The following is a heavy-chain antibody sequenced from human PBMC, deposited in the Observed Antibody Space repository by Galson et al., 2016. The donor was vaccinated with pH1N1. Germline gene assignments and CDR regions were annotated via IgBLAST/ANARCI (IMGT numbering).Heavy chain of an antibody. Sequence: SVKVSCKASGGTFSSYAISWVRQAPGQGLEWMGRIIPIFGTANYAQKFQGRVTITADESTSTAYMELSNLRSEDTAVYYCARAAYGDYADYFDYWGQGTLVTVSS. V-gene: IGHV1-69*13. CDR2: IIPIFGTA. CDR3: ARAAYGDYADYFDY. J-gene: IGHJ4*02. CDR1: GGTFSSYA. D-gene: IGHD4-17*01.